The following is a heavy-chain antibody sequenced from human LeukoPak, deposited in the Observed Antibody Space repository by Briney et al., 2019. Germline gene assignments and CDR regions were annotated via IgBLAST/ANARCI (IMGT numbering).Heavy chain of an antibody. CDR1: GFTFSDYY. CDR3: ARERRGYCSGGSCYYFDY. V-gene: IGHV3-33*08. CDR2: IWYDGSNK. D-gene: IGHD2-15*01. Sequence: GGSLRLSCAASGFTFSDYYMSWVRQAPGKGLEWVAVIWYDGSNKYYADSVKGRFTISRDNSKNTLYLQMNSLRAEDTAVYYCARERRGYCSGGSCYYFDYWGQGTLVTVSS. J-gene: IGHJ4*02.